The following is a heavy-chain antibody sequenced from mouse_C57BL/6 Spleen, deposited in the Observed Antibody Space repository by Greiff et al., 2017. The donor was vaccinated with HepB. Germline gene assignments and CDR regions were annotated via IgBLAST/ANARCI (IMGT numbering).Heavy chain of an antibody. D-gene: IGHD1-3*01. Sequence: VQLKQSGAELVRPGASVKLSCTASGFNIKDDYMHWVKQRPEQGLEWIGWIDPENGDTEYASKFQGKAPITADTSSNTAYLQLSSLTSEDTAVYYCTNFRGDYAMDYWGQGTSVTVAS. J-gene: IGHJ4*01. CDR2: IDPENGDT. CDR1: GFNIKDDY. V-gene: IGHV14-4*01. CDR3: TNFRGDYAMDY.